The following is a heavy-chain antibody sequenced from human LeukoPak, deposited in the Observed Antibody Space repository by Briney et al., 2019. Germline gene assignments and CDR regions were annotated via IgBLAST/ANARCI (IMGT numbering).Heavy chain of an antibody. D-gene: IGHD6-13*01. J-gene: IGHJ4*02. CDR3: ARFHSSSIAKYYFDY. V-gene: IGHV4-59*08. CDR1: GGSISSYY. Sequence: SETLSLTCTVSGGSISSYYWSWIRQPPGKGLEWIGYIYYSGSTNYNPSLKSRVTISVDTSKNQFSLELSSVTAADTAVYYCARFHSSSIAKYYFDYWGQGTLVTVSS. CDR2: IYYSGST.